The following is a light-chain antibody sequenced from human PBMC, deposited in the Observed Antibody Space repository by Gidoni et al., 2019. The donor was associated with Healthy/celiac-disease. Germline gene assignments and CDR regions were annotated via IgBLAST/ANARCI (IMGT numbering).Light chain of an antibody. J-gene: IGLJ1*01. CDR2: DVS. V-gene: IGLV2-14*01. Sequence: QSALTQPASVSGSPGQSRTISCTGTSSDAGGYNYVSWYQQHPGNAPKLMIYDVSNRPSGVSNRFSGSKSGNTASLTISGLQAEDEADYYCSSYTSSSTLYVFGTGTKVTVL. CDR1: SSDAGGYNY. CDR3: SSYTSSSTLYV.